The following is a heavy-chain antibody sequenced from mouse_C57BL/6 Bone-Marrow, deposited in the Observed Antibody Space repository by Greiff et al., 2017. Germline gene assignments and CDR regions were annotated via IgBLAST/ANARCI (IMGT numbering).Heavy chain of an antibody. J-gene: IGHJ2*01. Sequence: QVQLQQPGAELVQPGASVKLSCKASGYTFTSYWMHWVNQRPGQGLAWIGMIHPNSGSTNYHEKFKSKATLTVDKSSSTAYMQLSSLTSEDAAVYYYARWGPHLDYWGQGTTLTVSA. V-gene: IGHV1-64*01. CDR1: GYTFTSYW. CDR3: ARWGPHLDY. CDR2: IHPNSGST. D-gene: IGHD3-3*01.